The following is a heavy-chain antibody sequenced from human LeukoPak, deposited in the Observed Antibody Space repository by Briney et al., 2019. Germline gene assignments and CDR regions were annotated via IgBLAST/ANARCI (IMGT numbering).Heavy chain of an antibody. D-gene: IGHD6-13*01. CDR3: ARDRELYSSSWYDLYYYYYGMDV. V-gene: IGHV1-2*04. J-gene: IGHJ6*02. Sequence: ASVKVSCKASGYTFTSYYMHWVRQAPGQGLEWMGWINPNSGGTNYAQKFQGWVTMTRDTSISTAHMELSRLRSDDTAVYYCARDRELYSSSWYDLYYYYYGMDVWGQGTTVTVSS. CDR1: GYTFTSYY. CDR2: INPNSGGT.